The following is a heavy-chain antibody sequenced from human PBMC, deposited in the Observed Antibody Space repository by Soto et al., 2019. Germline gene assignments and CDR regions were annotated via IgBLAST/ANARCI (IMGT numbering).Heavy chain of an antibody. CDR2: IIPIFGTA. J-gene: IGHJ6*02. V-gene: IGHV1-69*01. Sequence: SVKFSCKASGRTFSSYAISLVRQAPGQGLEWMGGIIPIFGTANYAQKFQGRVTITADESTSTAYMELSSLRSEDTAVYYCARDLVVVAANRTYYYYYYGMDVWGQGTTVTVSS. CDR1: GRTFSSYA. CDR3: ARDLVVVAANRTYYYYYYGMDV. D-gene: IGHD2-15*01.